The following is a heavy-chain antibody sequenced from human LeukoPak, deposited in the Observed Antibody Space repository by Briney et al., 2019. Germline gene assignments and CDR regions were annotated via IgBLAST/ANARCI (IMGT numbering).Heavy chain of an antibody. J-gene: IGHJ5*02. CDR2: IYTSRST. CDR1: GGSISSYY. Sequence: SSETLSLTCTVSGGSISSYYWSWIRQPPGKGLEWIGYIYTSRSTNYNPSLKSRVTISVDTSKNQFSLKLSSVTAADTAVYYCARRNYCSSTSCNARVSWFDPWGQGTLVTVSS. D-gene: IGHD2-2*01. CDR3: ARRNYCSSTSCNARVSWFDP. V-gene: IGHV4-4*09.